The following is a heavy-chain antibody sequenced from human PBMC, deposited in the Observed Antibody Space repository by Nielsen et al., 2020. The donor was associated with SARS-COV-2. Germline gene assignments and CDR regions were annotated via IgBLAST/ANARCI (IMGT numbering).Heavy chain of an antibody. CDR1: GFTFSSYW. V-gene: IGHV3-7*05. Sequence: GESLKISCAASGFTFSSYWMSWVRQAPGKGLEWVANIKQDGSEKYYVDSVKGRFTISRGNAKNSLYLQMNSLRAEDTAVYYCARDRGTAAAGGYWGQGTLVTVSS. CDR2: IKQDGSEK. CDR3: ARDRGTAAAGGY. J-gene: IGHJ4*02. D-gene: IGHD6-13*01.